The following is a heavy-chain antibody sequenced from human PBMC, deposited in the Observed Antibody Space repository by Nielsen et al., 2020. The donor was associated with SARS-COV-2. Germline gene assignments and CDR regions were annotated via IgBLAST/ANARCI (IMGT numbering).Heavy chain of an antibody. CDR3: AKELEVCCHYMDV. D-gene: IGHD5/OR15-5a*01. V-gene: IGHV3-48*02. CDR1: GFALSAYG. CDR2: IRMSDGAT. Sequence: GESLKISCTPSGFALSAYGMDWVRQVPGRGLEWLAHIRMSDGATQYADSVRGRFTISRDNAKNSLYLQMNSLRDEDTAVYFCAKELEVCCHYMDVWGKGTTVTVSS. J-gene: IGHJ6*03.